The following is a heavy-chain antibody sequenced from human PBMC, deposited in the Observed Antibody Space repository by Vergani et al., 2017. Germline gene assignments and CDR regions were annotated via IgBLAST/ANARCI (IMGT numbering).Heavy chain of an antibody. CDR1: GFTFSSYG. Sequence: QVQLVESGGGVVQPGRSLRLSCAASGFTFSSYGMHWVRQAPGKGLEWVAVIWYDGSNKYYADSVKGRFTISRDNSKNTLYLQMNSLRAEDTAVYYCARKGYGSGRAYYYYGMDVWGQGTTVTVSS. J-gene: IGHJ6*02. CDR2: IWYDGSNK. CDR3: ARKGYGSGRAYYYYGMDV. D-gene: IGHD3-10*01. V-gene: IGHV3-33*01.